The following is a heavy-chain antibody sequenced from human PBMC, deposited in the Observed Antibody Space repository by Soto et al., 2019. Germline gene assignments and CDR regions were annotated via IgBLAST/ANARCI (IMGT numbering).Heavy chain of an antibody. CDR1: GYSFTNYG. Sequence: QDQLVQSGAEVKKPGASVTVSCKASGYSFTNYGVTWVRQAPGQGLEWMGWISAFNGNTHYAQNLQGRVTMTTDAPTSTAYMELRSLRSDATAGYYCARDRGVAPPVAGNTHYYYYMDVWGKGTTVTVSS. D-gene: IGHD6-19*01. CDR2: ISAFNGNT. CDR3: ARDRGVAPPVAGNTHYYYYMDV. V-gene: IGHV1-18*01. J-gene: IGHJ6*03.